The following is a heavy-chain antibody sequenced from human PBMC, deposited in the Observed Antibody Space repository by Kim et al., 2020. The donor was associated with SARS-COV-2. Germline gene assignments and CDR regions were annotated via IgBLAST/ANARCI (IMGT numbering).Heavy chain of an antibody. CDR2: ISASGDGA. J-gene: IGHJ4*02. Sequence: GGSLRLSCAASGFTFSNYAMSWVRQVPGKGLEWVSAISASGDGAYYADSVKGRFTISRDNSKNTLYLQMNSLRAEDTAIYYCAKQTTTSCYSPGDFWGQGTLVTVSS. CDR3: AKQTTTSCYSPGDF. D-gene: IGHD2-2*02. V-gene: IGHV3-23*01. CDR1: GFTFSNYA.